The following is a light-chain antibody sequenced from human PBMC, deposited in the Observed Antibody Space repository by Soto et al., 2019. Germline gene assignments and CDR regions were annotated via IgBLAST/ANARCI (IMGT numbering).Light chain of an antibody. Sequence: EIVLTQSPGTLSLSPGERATLSCRASQSVSSDYLAWYQQKPGQAPRLLIYGVSSRAAGIPDRFSGSGSGTDFTLTISRLEPEDFAVYYCHQYGRSPMHSFGQGTKLEIK. J-gene: IGKJ2*03. CDR2: GVS. V-gene: IGKV3-20*01. CDR1: QSVSSDY. CDR3: HQYGRSPMHS.